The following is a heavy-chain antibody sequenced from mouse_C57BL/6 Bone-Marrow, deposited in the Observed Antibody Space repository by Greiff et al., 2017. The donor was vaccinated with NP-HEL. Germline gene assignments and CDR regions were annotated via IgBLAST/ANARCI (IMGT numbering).Heavy chain of an antibody. V-gene: IGHV1-26*01. CDR1: GYTFTDYY. Sequence: VQLKQSGPELVKPGASVKISCKASGYTFTDYYMNWVKQSHGKSLEWIGDINPNNGGTSYNQKFKGKATLTVDKSSSTAYMELRSLTSEDSAVYYCAIYYDYDHFDYWGQGTTLTVSS. CDR3: AIYYDYDHFDY. CDR2: INPNNGGT. J-gene: IGHJ2*01. D-gene: IGHD2-4*01.